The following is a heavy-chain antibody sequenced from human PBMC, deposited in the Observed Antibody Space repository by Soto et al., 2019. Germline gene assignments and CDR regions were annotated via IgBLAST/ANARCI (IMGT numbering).Heavy chain of an antibody. Sequence: ASVKVSCKASGGTFSSYAISWVRQAPGQGLEWMGGIIPIFGTANYAQKFQGRVTITADESTSTAYMELSSLRSEDTAVYYCASGFLYCSGGSCYSERDYYYYGMDVWGQGTTVTAP. CDR3: ASGFLYCSGGSCYSERDYYYYGMDV. V-gene: IGHV1-69*13. D-gene: IGHD2-15*01. J-gene: IGHJ6*02. CDR1: GGTFSSYA. CDR2: IIPIFGTA.